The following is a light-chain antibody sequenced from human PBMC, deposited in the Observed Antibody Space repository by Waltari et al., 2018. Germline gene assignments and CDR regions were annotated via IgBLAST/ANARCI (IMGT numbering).Light chain of an antibody. CDR3: SSYTTSTTLV. J-gene: IGLJ3*02. V-gene: IGLV2-14*01. CDR2: DVS. CDR1: SSDVGYYNY. Sequence: QSALTQPASVSGSPGQSITISCTGTSSDVGYYNYVSWYQQHPGKAPKLMIYDVSKRPSGVSNRFSGSKSGNTASLTSAGLQAEDEADYYCSSYTTSTTLVFGGGTKLTVL.